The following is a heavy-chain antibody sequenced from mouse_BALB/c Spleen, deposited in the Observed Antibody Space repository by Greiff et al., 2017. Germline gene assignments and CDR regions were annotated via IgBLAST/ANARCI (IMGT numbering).Heavy chain of an antibody. CDR1: GFTFSDYY. J-gene: IGHJ2*01. Sequence: DVKLVESGGGLVKPGGSLKLSCAASGFTFSDYYMYWVRQTPEKRLEWVATISDGGSYTYYPDSVKGRFTISRDNAKNNLYLQMSSLKSEDTAMYYCARDYGRGIDYWGQGTTLTVSS. CDR2: ISDGGSYT. V-gene: IGHV5-4*02. CDR3: ARDYGRGIDY. D-gene: IGHD1-1*01.